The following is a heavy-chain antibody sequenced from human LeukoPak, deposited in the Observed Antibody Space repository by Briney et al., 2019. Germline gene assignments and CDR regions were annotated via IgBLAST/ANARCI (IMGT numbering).Heavy chain of an antibody. Sequence: AAVKVSCKASGYTFTSYGITWVRQAPGQGLEWRGWISAYNGNTNYAQKLQGRGTMTTDTTTSTAYMELRSLRSDDTAVYYCARSRGFGELWERPYYFDYWGQGTLVTVSS. CDR3: ARSRGFGELWERPYYFDY. CDR1: GYTFTSYG. J-gene: IGHJ4*02. V-gene: IGHV1-18*01. CDR2: ISAYNGNT. D-gene: IGHD3-10*01.